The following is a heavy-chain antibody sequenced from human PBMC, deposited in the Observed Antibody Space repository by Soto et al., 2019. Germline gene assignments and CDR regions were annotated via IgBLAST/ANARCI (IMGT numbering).Heavy chain of an antibody. CDR3: ATDPEGGIGVFAFDI. Sequence: ASVKVSCKVSGYTLTELSMHWVRQAPGKGLEWMGGFDPEDGETIYAQKFQGRVTMTEDTFTDTAYMELSSLRSEDTAGFYCATDPEGGIGVFAFDIWGQGTMVTVSS. CDR2: FDPEDGET. D-gene: IGHD3-10*01. J-gene: IGHJ3*02. CDR1: GYTLTELS. V-gene: IGHV1-24*01.